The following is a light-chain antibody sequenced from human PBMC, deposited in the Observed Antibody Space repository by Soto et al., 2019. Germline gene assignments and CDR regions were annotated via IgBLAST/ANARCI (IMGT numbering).Light chain of an antibody. V-gene: IGLV2-14*01. CDR2: EVS. Sequence: QSALTQPASVSGSPGQSITISCTGTSSDVGGYNYVSWYQQHPGKAPKLMIYEVSNRPSGVSNRFAGSKSGNTASLTISGLKAEDEADYYCSSYTSSSTLVVFGPGTKVTVL. CDR1: SSDVGGYNY. CDR3: SSYTSSSTLVV. J-gene: IGLJ1*01.